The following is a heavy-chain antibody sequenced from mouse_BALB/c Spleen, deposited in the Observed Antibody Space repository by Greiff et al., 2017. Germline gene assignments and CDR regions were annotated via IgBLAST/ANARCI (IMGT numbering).Heavy chain of an antibody. Sequence: VQLQQSGTVLARPGASVKMSCKASGYTFTSYWMHWVKQRPGQGLEWIGAIYPGNSDTSYNQKFKGKAKLTAVTSTSTAYMELSSLTNEDSAVYYCTRTYITTVVADYWGQGTTRTASS. CDR3: TRTYITTVVADY. J-gene: IGHJ2*01. CDR2: IYPGNSDT. V-gene: IGHV1-5*01. D-gene: IGHD1-1*01. CDR1: GYTFTSYW.